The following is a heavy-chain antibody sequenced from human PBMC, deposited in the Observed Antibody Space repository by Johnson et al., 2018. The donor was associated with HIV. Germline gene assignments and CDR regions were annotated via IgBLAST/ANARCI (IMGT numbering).Heavy chain of an antibody. CDR3: ARRPITIFGVAFGAFDI. J-gene: IGHJ3*02. CDR1: GFAFSNSA. D-gene: IGHD3-3*01. V-gene: IGHV3-30*04. Sequence: QVQLLESGGDLVQPGGSLRLSCAASGFAFSNSAMNWVRQAPGKGLEWVAVISYDGSNKYYADPVKGRFTISRDNSKNTLYLQMNSLRDEDTAVYYCARRPITIFGVAFGAFDIWGQGTMVTVSS. CDR2: ISYDGSNK.